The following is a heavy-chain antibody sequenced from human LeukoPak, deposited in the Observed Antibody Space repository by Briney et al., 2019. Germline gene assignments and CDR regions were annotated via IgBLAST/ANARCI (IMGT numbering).Heavy chain of an antibody. D-gene: IGHD2-15*01. CDR2: INHSGST. J-gene: IGHJ5*02. CDR3: ARGNPPRYCSGGSCYSKMNWFDP. V-gene: IGHV4-34*01. CDR1: GGSFSGYY. Sequence: PSPSLSLTCAVYGGSFSGYYWSWIRQQPGKWLEWIGEINHSGSTNYNPSLKNRATISVATSKNQFSLKLSSVTAADTAVYSCARGNPPRYCSGGSCYSKMNWFDPWGQGTLVTASS.